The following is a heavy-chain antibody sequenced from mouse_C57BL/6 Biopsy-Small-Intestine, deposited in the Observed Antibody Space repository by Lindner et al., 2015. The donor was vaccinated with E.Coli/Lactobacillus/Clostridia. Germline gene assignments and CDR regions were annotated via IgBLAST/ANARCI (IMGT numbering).Heavy chain of an antibody. Sequence: SVKVSCKASGYTFPNYGISWVRQAPGQGLEWMGWISTDNGDTYYAQKFQGRVTMTTDTSTSTAYMELRSLRSDDTAVYYCARGPQVVVIPNWFDPWGQGTLVTVSS. CDR3: ARGPQVVVIPNWFDP. J-gene: IGHJ4*01. D-gene: IGHD1-1*02. V-gene: IGHV1-79*01. CDR2: ISTDNGDT. CDR1: GYTFPNYG.